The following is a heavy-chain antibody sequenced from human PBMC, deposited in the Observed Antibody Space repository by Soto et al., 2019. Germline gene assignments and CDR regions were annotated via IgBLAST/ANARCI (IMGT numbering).Heavy chain of an antibody. Sequence: QVQLVQSGAEVREPGASVKVSCKASGYSFTSLDINWVRQTAGQGLEWMGWMQPSTGRTGYAQHFQGRVTMTGDNSRTSAYMELTTLKADDTAFYYCARGVSAVVDYWGQGNLVSVSS. CDR3: ARGVSAVVDY. V-gene: IGHV1-8*01. CDR2: MQPSTGRT. J-gene: IGHJ4*02. CDR1: GYSFTSLD. D-gene: IGHD2-15*01.